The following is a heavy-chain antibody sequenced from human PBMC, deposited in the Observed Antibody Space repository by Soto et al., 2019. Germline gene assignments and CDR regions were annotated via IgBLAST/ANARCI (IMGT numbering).Heavy chain of an antibody. V-gene: IGHV1-69*06. CDR2: IIPIFGTA. CDR3: ARIVGAITSYYYGMDV. Sequence: QVQLVQSGAEVKKPGSSVKVSCKASGGTFSSYAISWVRQAPGQGLEWMGGIIPIFGTANYAQKFQGRVTITADKSPSTAYMELRSLRSEGTAGYYCARIVGAITSYYYGMDVWGQGTTVTVSS. CDR1: GGTFSSYA. D-gene: IGHD1-26*01. J-gene: IGHJ6*02.